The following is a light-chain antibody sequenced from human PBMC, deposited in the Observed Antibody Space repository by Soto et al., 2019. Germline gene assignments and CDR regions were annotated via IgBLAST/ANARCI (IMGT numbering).Light chain of an antibody. J-gene: IGKJ3*01. CDR3: QEHYSDSYT. Sequence: DIKMTQSPSSLSASVGDRITISCRASQSVDSHLNWYQQLPGKAPKLLIYGASTLQSGVPSRFSGSGSGTDFTLIISRLQPEDFATYYYQEHYSDSYTFGPGTKVDVK. CDR1: QSVDSH. V-gene: IGKV1-39*01. CDR2: GAS.